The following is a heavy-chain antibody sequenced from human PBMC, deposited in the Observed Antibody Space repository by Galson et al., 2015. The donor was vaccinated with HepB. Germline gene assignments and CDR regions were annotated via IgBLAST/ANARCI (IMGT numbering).Heavy chain of an antibody. CDR2: LQSDENSK. D-gene: IGHD4-23*01. J-gene: IGHJ4*02. Sequence: SLRLSCAASGFTLSRYGMHWVRQAPGKGLEWVAFLQSDENSKYYTDSVKGRFTISRDTSKNTLYLQMNSLRAEDTAVYFCENPLPGDVGTHFDSWGQGTLVTVSS. CDR1: GFTLSRYG. V-gene: IGHV3-30*02. CDR3: ENPLPGDVGTHFDS.